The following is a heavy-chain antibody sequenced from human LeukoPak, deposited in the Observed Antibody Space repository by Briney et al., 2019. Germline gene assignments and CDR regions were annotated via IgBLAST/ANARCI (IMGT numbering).Heavy chain of an antibody. V-gene: IGHV5-51*01. CDR1: GYSFTSYW. D-gene: IGHD2-8*01. J-gene: IGHJ6*02. Sequence: PGESLKISCKGSGYSFTSYWIGWVRQMPGKGLEWMGFIYPGDSDTRYSPSFQGQVIISVDKSISTAYLQWSSLGASDTAMYYCVRRQGYCTNGVCYTQYGMDVWGQGTTVTVSS. CDR2: IYPGDSDT. CDR3: VRRQGYCTNGVCYTQYGMDV.